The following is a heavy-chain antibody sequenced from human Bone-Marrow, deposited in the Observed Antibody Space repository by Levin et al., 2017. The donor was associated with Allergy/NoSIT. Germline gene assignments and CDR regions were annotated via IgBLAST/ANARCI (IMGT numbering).Heavy chain of an antibody. J-gene: IGHJ4*02. CDR3: AKSYGSHYFDS. D-gene: IGHD1-26*01. Sequence: SCAASGFTFTAYGMHWVRQAPGKGLEWVAMISYDGSNKYYTDSVKGRFIISRDKYKKTVNLEMNSLRGEDTAVYYCAKSYGSHYFDSWGQGTPVTVSS. V-gene: IGHV3-30*18. CDR2: ISYDGSNK. CDR1: GFTFTAYG.